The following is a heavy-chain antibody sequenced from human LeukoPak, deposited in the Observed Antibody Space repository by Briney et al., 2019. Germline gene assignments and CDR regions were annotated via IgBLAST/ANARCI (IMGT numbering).Heavy chain of an antibody. CDR3: AYMRGLYYGIDY. CDR1: GFTFSSYS. V-gene: IGHV3-23*01. CDR2: ISGSDGST. J-gene: IGHJ4*02. D-gene: IGHD3-10*01. Sequence: GGSPRLSCAASGFTFSSYSMNWVRQAPGKGLEWVPSISGSDGSTYYADSVKGRFTISRDNSKNTLYLQMNSLRAEDTAVYYCAYMRGLYYGIDYWGQGTLVTVSS.